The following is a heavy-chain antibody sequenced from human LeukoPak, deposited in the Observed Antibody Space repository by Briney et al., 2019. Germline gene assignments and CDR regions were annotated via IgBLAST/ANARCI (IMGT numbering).Heavy chain of an antibody. D-gene: IGHD2-15*01. CDR2: ISSSSSYI. CDR3: ARDISCSGGSCYSDYFGY. J-gene: IGHJ4*02. Sequence: PGGSLRLSCAASGFTFSSYSMNWVRQAPGKGLEWVSSISSSSSYIYYADSVKGRFTISRDNAKNSLYLQMNSLRAEDTAVYYCARDISCSGGSCYSDYFGYWGQGTLVTVSS. V-gene: IGHV3-21*01. CDR1: GFTFSSYS.